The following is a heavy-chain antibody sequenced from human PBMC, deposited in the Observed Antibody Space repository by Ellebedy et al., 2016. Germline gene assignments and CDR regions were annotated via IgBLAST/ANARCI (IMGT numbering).Heavy chain of an antibody. CDR1: GGTFGSST. D-gene: IGHD6-19*01. Sequence: ASVKVSCKASGGTFGSSTINWVRQAPGQGLEWMGRIIPILRTVKYAQKFQGRLTISADKSTGTAYMELSSLRSDDTAVYYCARVGRAVPGTCYYGMDVWGQGTTVTVSS. V-gene: IGHV1-69*08. CDR3: ARVGRAVPGTCYYGMDV. CDR2: IIPILRTV. J-gene: IGHJ6*02.